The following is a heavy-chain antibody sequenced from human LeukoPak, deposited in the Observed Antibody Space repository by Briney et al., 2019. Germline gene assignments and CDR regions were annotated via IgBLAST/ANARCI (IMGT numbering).Heavy chain of an antibody. Sequence: SETLSLTCTVSGYSISSGNYYWYWIRQPAGKGLEWIGRIYTSGSTNYNPSLKSRVTMSVDTSKNQFSLKLSSVTAADTAVYYCARGPYYDFWSGYPFFDYWGQGTLVTVSS. CDR3: ARGPYYDFWSGYPFFDY. CDR2: IYTSGST. V-gene: IGHV4-61*02. CDR1: GYSISSGNYY. J-gene: IGHJ4*02. D-gene: IGHD3-3*01.